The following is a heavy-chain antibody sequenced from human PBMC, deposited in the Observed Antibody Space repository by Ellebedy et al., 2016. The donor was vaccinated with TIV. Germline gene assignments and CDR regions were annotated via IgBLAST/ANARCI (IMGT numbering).Heavy chain of an antibody. D-gene: IGHD3-9*01. J-gene: IGHJ6*02. V-gene: IGHV3-21*01. Sequence: LSLTCAASGFTFSSYSMNWVRQAPGKGLEWVSSISSSSSYIYYADSVKGRFTISRDNAKNSLYLQMNSLRAEDTAVYYCARDQSAYYDILTGYYSLWGPDGMDVWGQGTTVTVSS. CDR1: GFTFSSYS. CDR3: ARDQSAYYDILTGYYSLWGPDGMDV. CDR2: ISSSSSYI.